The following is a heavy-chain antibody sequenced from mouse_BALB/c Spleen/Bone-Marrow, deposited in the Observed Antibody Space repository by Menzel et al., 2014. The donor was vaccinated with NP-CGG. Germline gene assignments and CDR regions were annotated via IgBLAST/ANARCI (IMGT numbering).Heavy chain of an antibody. CDR2: IYPGDGDT. CDR3: GRERGNDYDGFAY. D-gene: IGHD2-4*01. J-gene: IGHJ3*01. V-gene: IGHV1-87*01. CDR1: GYTFTSYW. Sequence: LVESGAELARPGASVKLSCKASGYTFTSYWMQWVKQRPGQGLEWIGAIYPGDGDTRYTQKFKGKATLTADKSSSTGCMQLSSLASEDSAVYYCGRERGNDYDGFAYWGQGTLVTVSA.